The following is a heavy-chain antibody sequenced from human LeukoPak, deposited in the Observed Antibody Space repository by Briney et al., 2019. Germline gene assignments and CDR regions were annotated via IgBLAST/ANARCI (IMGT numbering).Heavy chain of an antibody. CDR3: ARDSGYSYGYVGY. J-gene: IGHJ4*02. Sequence: AGGSLRLSCAASGFTFSSYSMNWVRQAPGKGLEWVSSISSSSYIYYADSVKGRFTISRDNAKNSLYLQMNSLRAEDTAVYYCARDSGYSYGYVGYWGQGTLVTVSS. D-gene: IGHD5-18*01. CDR2: ISSSSYI. V-gene: IGHV3-21*01. CDR1: GFTFSSYS.